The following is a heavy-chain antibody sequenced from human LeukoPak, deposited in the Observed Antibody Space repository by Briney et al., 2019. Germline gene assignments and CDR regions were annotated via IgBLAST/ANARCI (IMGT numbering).Heavy chain of an antibody. Sequence: QPGGSLRLSCAASGFTFSSYGMHWVRQAPGKGLEWVAFIRYDGSNKYYADSVKGRFTISRDNSKNTLYLQMNSLRAEDTAVYYCAKDSGYNWNPNGGYFDYWGQGTLVTVSS. J-gene: IGHJ4*02. D-gene: IGHD1-20*01. CDR1: GFTFSSYG. CDR3: AKDSGYNWNPNGGYFDY. CDR2: IRYDGSNK. V-gene: IGHV3-30*02.